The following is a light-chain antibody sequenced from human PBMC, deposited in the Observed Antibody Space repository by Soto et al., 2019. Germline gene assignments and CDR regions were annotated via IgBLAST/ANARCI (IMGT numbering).Light chain of an antibody. V-gene: IGKV1-27*01. Sequence: DIQMTPSPSSLSASVGDRVTITCPASQDISNFLSWYQQKPGKVPKLLIYTSSTLPSGVPSRFSGSRSGTDFTLTISSLQPEDVATYYCQKHDTAPLTFSGGTKVEIK. CDR3: QKHDTAPLT. CDR1: QDISNF. CDR2: TSS. J-gene: IGKJ4*01.